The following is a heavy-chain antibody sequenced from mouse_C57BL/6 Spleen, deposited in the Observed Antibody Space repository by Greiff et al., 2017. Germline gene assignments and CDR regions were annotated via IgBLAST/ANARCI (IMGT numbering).Heavy chain of an antibody. CDR1: GYTFTDYN. J-gene: IGHJ4*01. CDR2: INPNNGGT. D-gene: IGHD1-1*01. V-gene: IGHV1-22*01. CDR3: ARGGYYGSSYGMDY. Sequence: VQLQQSGPELVKPGASVKMSCKASGYTFTDYNMHWVKQSHGKSLEWIGYINPNNGGTSYNQKFKGKATLTVNKSSSTAYMELRSLTSEDSAVYYCARGGYYGSSYGMDYWGQGTSVTVSS.